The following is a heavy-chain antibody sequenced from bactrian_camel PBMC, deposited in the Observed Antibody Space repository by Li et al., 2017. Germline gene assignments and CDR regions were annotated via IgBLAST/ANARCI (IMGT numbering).Heavy chain of an antibody. J-gene: IGHJ4*01. Sequence: HVQLVESGGGSVQAGGSLRLSCVVSGHSRGSNCVGWYRLPPGRAPAEREGIAALRRSGGETWYAGSVKGRFTISQDNAKNTLYLQMNSLNTEDTAMYYCAAAAGLFGGTCLDVRSVDYWGQGTQVTVS. D-gene: IGHD7*01. CDR1: GHSRGSNC. V-gene: IGHV3S54*01. CDR2: LRRSGGET. CDR3: AAAAGLFGGTCLDVRSVDY.